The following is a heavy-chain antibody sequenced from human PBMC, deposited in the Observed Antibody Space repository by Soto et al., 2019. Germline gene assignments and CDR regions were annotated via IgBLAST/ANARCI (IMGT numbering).Heavy chain of an antibody. CDR3: ATLLKTYYYDSSGYPTMAFDY. J-gene: IGHJ4*02. Sequence: GASVKVSCKVSGYTLTELSMHWVRQAPGKGLEWMGGFDPEDGETIYAQKFQGRVTMTEDTSTDTAYMELSSLRSEDTAVYYCATLLKTYYYDSSGYPTMAFDYWGQGTLVTVSS. CDR2: FDPEDGET. CDR1: GYTLTELS. V-gene: IGHV1-24*01. D-gene: IGHD3-22*01.